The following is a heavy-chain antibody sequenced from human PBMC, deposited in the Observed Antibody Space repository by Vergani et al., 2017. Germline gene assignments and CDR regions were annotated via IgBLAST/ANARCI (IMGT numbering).Heavy chain of an antibody. CDR1: GYTFTGYY. CDR2: INPNSGGT. V-gene: IGHV1-2*02. Sequence: QVQLVQSGAEVKKPGASVKVSCKASGYTFTGYYMHWVRQAPGQGLGWMGWINPNSGGTNYAQKVQGRVTMTRDTSISTAYMELSRLRSDDTAVYYCARDLGYYGSGSVDYWGQGTLVTVSS. D-gene: IGHD3-10*01. CDR3: ARDLGYYGSGSVDY. J-gene: IGHJ4*02.